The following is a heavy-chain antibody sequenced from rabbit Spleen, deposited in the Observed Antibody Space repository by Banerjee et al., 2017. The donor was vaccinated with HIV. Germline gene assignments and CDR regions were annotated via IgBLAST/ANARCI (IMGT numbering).Heavy chain of an antibody. D-gene: IGHD1-1*01. Sequence: QSLEESGGDLVKPGASLTLTCTASGVSFSSSSYMCWVRQAPGKGLEWIACIDTGSSGFTYFATWAKGRFTCSKTSSTTVTLQMTSLTAADTATYFCARDSGSVYAFNLWGPGTLVTVS. CDR2: IDTGSSGFT. V-gene: IGHV1S40*01. J-gene: IGHJ4*01. CDR3: ARDSGSVYAFNL. CDR1: GVSFSSSSY.